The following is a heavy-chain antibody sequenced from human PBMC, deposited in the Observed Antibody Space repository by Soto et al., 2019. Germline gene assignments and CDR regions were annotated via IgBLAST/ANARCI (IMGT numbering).Heavy chain of an antibody. V-gene: IGHV3-23*01. CDR2: ISGSGGST. CDR3: AKPRSGSYFGGLGY. CDR1: GFTFSSYA. D-gene: IGHD3-10*01. Sequence: GGSLRLSCAASGFTFSSYAMSWVRQAPGKGLEWVSAISGSGGSTYYADSLKGRFTISRDNSKNTLYLQMNSLRAEDTAVYYCAKPRSGSYFGGLGYWGQGTLVTVSS. J-gene: IGHJ4*02.